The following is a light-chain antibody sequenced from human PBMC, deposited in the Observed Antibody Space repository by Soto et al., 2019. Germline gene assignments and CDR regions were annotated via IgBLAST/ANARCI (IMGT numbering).Light chain of an antibody. CDR1: QSISHW. V-gene: IGKV1-5*03. Sequence: DIQMTQSPSTLSASVGDRVTITCRASQSISHWLAWYQQKPGKAPNLLIYKASSLESGVPSRFSGSGSGTEFTLTISSVQPDDFAAYYCQQYKSDPYTFGQGTKLEIK. J-gene: IGKJ2*01. CDR2: KAS. CDR3: QQYKSDPYT.